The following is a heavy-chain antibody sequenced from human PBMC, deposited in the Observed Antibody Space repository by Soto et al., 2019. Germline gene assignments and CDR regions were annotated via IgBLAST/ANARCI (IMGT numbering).Heavy chain of an antibody. V-gene: IGHV4-59*01. D-gene: IGHD3-22*01. Sequence: SETLSLTCTVSGGSINNYYWSWIRQPPGKGLDWIGYIYYTGRTNYNPSLKSRVTLSVDTSKNQFSLKLNSVTAADTAVYYCARSDTKTYYYDSSVYYPLAYWGQGTLVTVS. CDR2: IYYTGRT. CDR1: GGSINNYY. CDR3: ARSDTKTYYYDSSVYYPLAY. J-gene: IGHJ4*02.